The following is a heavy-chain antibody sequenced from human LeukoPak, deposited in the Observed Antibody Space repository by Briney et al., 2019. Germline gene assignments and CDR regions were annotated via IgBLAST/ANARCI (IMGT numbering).Heavy chain of an antibody. J-gene: IGHJ3*02. V-gene: IGHV4-4*07. D-gene: IGHD5-18*01. CDR3: ARDRHLGQLTPFDI. Sequence: PSETLSLTCIVSGGSISSYYWSWIRQPAGKGLEWIGRIYTSGNTNYNPSLKSRVTMSVDTSKNQFSLRLSSVTAADTAVYYCARDRHLGQLTPFDIWGQGTMVTVSS. CDR2: IYTSGNT. CDR1: GGSISSYY.